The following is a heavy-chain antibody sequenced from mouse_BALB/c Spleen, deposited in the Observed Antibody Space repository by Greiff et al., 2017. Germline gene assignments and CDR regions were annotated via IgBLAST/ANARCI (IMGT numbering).Heavy chain of an antibody. CDR2: ISDGGSYT. V-gene: IGHV5-4*02. Sequence: EVQRVESGGGLVKPGGSLKLSCAASGFTFSDYYMYWVRQTPEKRLEWVATISDGGSYTYYPDSVKGRFTISRDNAKNNLYLQMSSLKSEDTAMYYCARERTGDYYAMDYWGQGTSVTVSA. CDR1: GFTFSDYY. CDR3: ARERTGDYYAMDY. J-gene: IGHJ4*01.